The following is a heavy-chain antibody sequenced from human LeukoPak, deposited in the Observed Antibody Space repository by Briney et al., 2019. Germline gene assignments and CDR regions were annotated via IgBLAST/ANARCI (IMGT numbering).Heavy chain of an antibody. Sequence: GGSLRLSCAASGFTFSSYWMSWVRQAPGKGLEWVSVIYSGGSTYYADSVKGRFTISRDNSKNTLYLQMNSLRAEDTAVYYCARGGRRRAFDYWGQGTLVTVSS. V-gene: IGHV3-53*01. CDR2: IYSGGST. CDR1: GFTFSSYW. J-gene: IGHJ4*02. CDR3: ARGGRRRAFDY.